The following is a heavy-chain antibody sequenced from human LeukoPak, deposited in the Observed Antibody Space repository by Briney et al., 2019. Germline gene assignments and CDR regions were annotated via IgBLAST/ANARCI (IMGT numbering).Heavy chain of an antibody. CDR1: GGSIRGYY. V-gene: IGHV4-59*08. CDR2: IYYSGST. Sequence: PSETLSLTCTVSGGSIRGYYWSWVRQPPGKGLEWIAYIYYSGSTNYNPSLKSRVTISLDTSKNQFSLKLSSVTAADTAVYYCAVGATHYYMDVSRKGTTVTVSS. J-gene: IGHJ6*03. CDR3: AVGATHYYMDV. D-gene: IGHD3-16*01.